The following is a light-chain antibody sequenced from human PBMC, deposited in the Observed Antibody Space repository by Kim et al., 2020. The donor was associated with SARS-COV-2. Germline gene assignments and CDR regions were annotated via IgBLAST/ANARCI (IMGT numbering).Light chain of an antibody. CDR3: QSYDISNVI. V-gene: IGLV6-57*03. Sequence: GNTVTISCTHSSGNIADNYVQWYQQRPGSAPTIVIYEDNERPSGVPDRFSGSIDTSSSSASLTISGLKTEDEADYYCQSYDISNVIFGGGTQLTVL. CDR1: SGNIADNY. CDR2: EDN. J-gene: IGLJ2*01.